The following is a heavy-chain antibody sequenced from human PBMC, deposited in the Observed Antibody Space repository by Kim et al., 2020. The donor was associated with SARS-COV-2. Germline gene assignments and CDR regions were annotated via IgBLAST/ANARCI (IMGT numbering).Heavy chain of an antibody. J-gene: IGHJ6*02. Sequence: GGSLRLSCAASGFTFSNAWMSWVRQAPGKGLEWVGRIKSKTDGGTTDYAAPVKGRFTISRDDSKNTLYLQMNSLKTEDTAVYYCTTGSSAYDADYYYGMDVWGQGTTVTVSS. D-gene: IGHD5-12*01. CDR1: GFTFSNAW. CDR2: IKSKTDGGTT. V-gene: IGHV3-15*01. CDR3: TTGSSAYDADYYYGMDV.